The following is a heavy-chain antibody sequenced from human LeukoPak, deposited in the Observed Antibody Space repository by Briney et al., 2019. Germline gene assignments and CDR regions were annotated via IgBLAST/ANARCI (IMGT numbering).Heavy chain of an antibody. CDR3: ARWPRGVRGRYYFDY. D-gene: IGHD3-10*01. CDR2: IYYSGST. Sequence: SETLSLTCTVSGGSISSSSYYWGWIRQPPGKGLEWIGSIYYSGSTYYNPSLKSRVTISVDTSKNQFSLKLSSVTAADTAVYYCARWPRGVRGRYYFDYWGQGTLVTVSS. J-gene: IGHJ4*02. V-gene: IGHV4-39*07. CDR1: GGSISSSSYY.